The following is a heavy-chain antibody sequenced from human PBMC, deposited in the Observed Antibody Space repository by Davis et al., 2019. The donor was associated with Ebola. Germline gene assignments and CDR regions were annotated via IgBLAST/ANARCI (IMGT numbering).Heavy chain of an antibody. CDR1: GFTVSSNY. CDR2: IYSGGIT. Sequence: PGGSLTLSCAASGFTVSSNYMSWVRQAPGKGLEWVSVIYSGGITYYAESVKGRLTISRDNSKNTLYLEMNSLRAEDTAVYYCVVGATSYYFDYWGQGTLVTVSS. V-gene: IGHV3-53*01. CDR3: VVGATSYYFDY. J-gene: IGHJ4*02. D-gene: IGHD1-26*01.